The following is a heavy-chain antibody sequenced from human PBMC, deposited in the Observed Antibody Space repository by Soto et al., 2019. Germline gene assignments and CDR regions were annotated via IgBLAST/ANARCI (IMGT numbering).Heavy chain of an antibody. J-gene: IGHJ5*02. V-gene: IGHV1-69*01. CDR1: GGTFSSYA. CDR2: IIPMYGPA. CDR3: ARVTSMVRGVIDNWFAP. D-gene: IGHD3-10*01. Sequence: QVPLVQSGAEVKKPGSSVTVSCKASGGTFSSYAIHWVRQAPGQGLEWMGGIIPMYGPAKYAQRFPGRVTITADESTTTVYMELTSLTSQDTAVYYCARVTSMVRGVIDNWFAPWGHGTLVTVSS.